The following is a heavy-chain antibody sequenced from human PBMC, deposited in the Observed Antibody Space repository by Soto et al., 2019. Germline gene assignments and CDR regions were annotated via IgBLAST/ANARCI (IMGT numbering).Heavy chain of an antibody. Sequence: QAQLRESGPGLVQASQTLSLTCTVSGDSVSSGGYYWTWIRQRPGKGLEWIGYIFHTGSAYYSPSLKTGLSLSIDTSRGQFSLRLTSVTAADTAVYYCARPNSGSSRGLDVWGQGTTVTVSS. CDR1: GDSVSSGGYY. V-gene: IGHV4-31*03. D-gene: IGHD5-12*01. CDR3: ARPNSGSSRGLDV. J-gene: IGHJ6*02. CDR2: IFHTGSA.